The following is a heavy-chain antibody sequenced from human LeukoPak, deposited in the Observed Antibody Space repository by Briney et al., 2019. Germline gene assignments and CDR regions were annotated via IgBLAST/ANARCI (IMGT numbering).Heavy chain of an antibody. V-gene: IGHV3-23*01. D-gene: IGHD3-22*01. CDR2: ISGSGGST. CDR3: AKDYYYDSSGYVTFFDY. J-gene: IGHJ4*02. Sequence: GGSLRLSCAASGFTFSSYAMSWVRQAPGKGLEWVSAISGSGGSTYYADSVKGRFTISRDNSKNTLYLQMNSLRAEDTAVYYCAKDYYYDSSGYVTFFDYWGQGTLVTVSS. CDR1: GFTFSSYA.